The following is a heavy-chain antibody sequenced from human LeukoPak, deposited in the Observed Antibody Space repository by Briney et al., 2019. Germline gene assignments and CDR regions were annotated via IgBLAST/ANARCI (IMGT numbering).Heavy chain of an antibody. D-gene: IGHD4-17*01. V-gene: IGHV3-74*01. CDR1: GLTFSSYW. J-gene: IGHJ4*02. CDR3: ARAKTTVTTFSDY. CDR2: INSDGSTT. Sequence: GGSLRLSCAASGLTFSSYWMHWVRQAPGKGLVWVSRINSDGSTTTYADSVKGRFTISRDNAKNSLYLQMNSLRAEDTAVYYCARAKTTVTTFSDYWGQGTLVTVSS.